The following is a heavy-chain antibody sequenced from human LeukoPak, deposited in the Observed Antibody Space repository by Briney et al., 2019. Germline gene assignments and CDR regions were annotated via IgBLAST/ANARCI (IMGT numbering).Heavy chain of an antibody. J-gene: IGHJ6*02. Sequence: GGSLRLSCAASGFTFSVYGMTWVRQVPGKGLEWVSYISNSGTSTYYSDSVKGRFTISRDNARNSLYLQMSSLRDEDTAVYFCARDGTTFFGASIIVDYYYAMDVWGQGTTVTVSS. CDR1: GFTFSVYG. D-gene: IGHD3-3*01. CDR3: ARDGTTFFGASIIVDYYYAMDV. V-gene: IGHV3-48*02. CDR2: ISNSGTST.